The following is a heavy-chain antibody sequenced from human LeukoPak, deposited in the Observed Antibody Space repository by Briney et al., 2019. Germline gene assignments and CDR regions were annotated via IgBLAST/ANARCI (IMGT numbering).Heavy chain of an antibody. V-gene: IGHV3-33*01. CDR2: IWYDGSNK. D-gene: IGHD5-18*01. Sequence: GGSLRPSCAASGFTFSSYGMHWVRQAPGKGLEWGAVIWYDGSNKYYADSVKGRFTISRDNSKNTLYLQMNSLRAEDTAVYYCARGYSYGDDAFDIWGQGTMVTVSS. CDR3: ARGYSYGDDAFDI. J-gene: IGHJ3*02. CDR1: GFTFSSYG.